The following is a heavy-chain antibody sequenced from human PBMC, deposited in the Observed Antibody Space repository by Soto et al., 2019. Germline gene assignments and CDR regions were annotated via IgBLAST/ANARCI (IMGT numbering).Heavy chain of an antibody. V-gene: IGHV4-28*01. J-gene: IGHJ4*02. CDR1: GYSISSSNW. CDR2: IYYSGST. CDR3: ARHNYGSGSTYFDY. D-gene: IGHD3-10*01. Sequence: PSETLSLTCAVSGYSISSSNWWGWIRQPPGKGLEWIGYIYYSGSTNYNPSLKSRVTISVDTSKNQFSLKLNSMTAADTAVYYCARHNYGSGSTYFDYWGQGTLVTVSS.